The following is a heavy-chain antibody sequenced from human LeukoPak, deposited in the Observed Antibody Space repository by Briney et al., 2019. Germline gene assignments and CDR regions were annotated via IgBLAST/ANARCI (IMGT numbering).Heavy chain of an antibody. V-gene: IGHV4-34*01. CDR1: GGSFSGYY. D-gene: IGHD1-7*01. CDR3: SRGRTTGTTGFSWFDP. Sequence: PSETLSLTCAVYGGSFSGYYWSWIRQPPGKGLEWIGEINHSGSTNYNPSLKSRVTISVDTSKNQFSLKLSSVTAADTAVYYCSRGRTTGTTGFSWFDPWGRGTLVTVSS. J-gene: IGHJ5*02. CDR2: INHSGST.